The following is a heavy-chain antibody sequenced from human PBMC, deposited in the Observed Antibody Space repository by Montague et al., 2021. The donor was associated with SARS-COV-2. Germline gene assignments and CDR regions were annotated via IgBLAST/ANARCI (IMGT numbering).Heavy chain of an antibody. CDR3: AIRYNSGWHDALDI. J-gene: IGHJ3*02. V-gene: IGHV3-23*03. D-gene: IGHD6-19*01. CDR1: GLTFNNYA. CDR2: IYRGGSIT. Sequence: SLRLSCAAPGLTFNNYAFSWVRQAPGKGLEWVSLIYRGGSITYYADALKGRYTISRDDFKNTVYLQMNSLRTDDTAVYYCAIRYNSGWHDALDIWGQGTMVTVSS.